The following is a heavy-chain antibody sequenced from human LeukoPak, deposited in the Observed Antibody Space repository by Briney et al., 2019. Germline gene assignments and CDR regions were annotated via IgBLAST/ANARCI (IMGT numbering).Heavy chain of an antibody. Sequence: GGSLRLSCAASGFTVSSSYMSWVRQAPGKGLEWVSVIYSGGSTYYADSVKGRFTISRDNSRNTLYLQMNSLRAEDTAVYYCARGLRSSSSWPVFDYWGQGTLVTVSS. CDR2: IYSGGST. CDR3: ARGLRSSSSWPVFDY. J-gene: IGHJ4*02. D-gene: IGHD6-13*01. V-gene: IGHV3-53*01. CDR1: GFTVSSSY.